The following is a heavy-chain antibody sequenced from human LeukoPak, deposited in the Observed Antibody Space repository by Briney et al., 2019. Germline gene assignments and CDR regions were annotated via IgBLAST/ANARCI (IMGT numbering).Heavy chain of an antibody. V-gene: IGHV4-38-2*02. CDR3: ARVDTMVRGVISPNFDY. Sequence: SETLSLTCTVSGYSISSGYYWGWIRQPPGKGLEWIGSIYHSGSTYYNPSLESRVTISVDTSKNQFSLKLSFVTAADTAVYYCARVDTMVRGVISPNFDYWGQGTLATVSS. J-gene: IGHJ4*02. D-gene: IGHD3-10*01. CDR2: IYHSGST. CDR1: GYSISSGYY.